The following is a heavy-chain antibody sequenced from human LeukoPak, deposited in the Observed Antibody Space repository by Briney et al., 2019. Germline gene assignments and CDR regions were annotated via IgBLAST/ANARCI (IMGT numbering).Heavy chain of an antibody. V-gene: IGHV4-31*03. J-gene: IGHJ4*02. CDR2: IYYSGST. D-gene: IGHD6-13*01. CDR3: ARSIAAAVCDY. CDR1: GGSISSGGYY. Sequence: SETLSLTCTVSGGSISSGGYYWSWIRQHPGEGLEWIGYIYYSGSTYYNPSLKSRVTISVDTSKNQFSLKLSSVTAADTAVYYCARSIAAAVCDYWGQGTLVTVSS.